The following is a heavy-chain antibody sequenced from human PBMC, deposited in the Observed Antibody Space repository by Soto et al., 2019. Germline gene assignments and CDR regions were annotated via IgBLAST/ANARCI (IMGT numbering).Heavy chain of an antibody. J-gene: IGHJ4*01. CDR3: ARGSYYYDSSGLNRPYVVY. D-gene: IGHD3-22*01. CDR2: ISYDGSNK. Sequence: GGSLRLSCAASGFTSSSYGKHWVRQAPGKGLEWVAVISYDGSNKYYADSVKGRFTISRDNSKNTLYLQMNSLRAEDTAVYYYARGSYYYDSSGLNRPYVVYRGHRALVTV. V-gene: IGHV3-30*03. CDR1: GFTSSSYG.